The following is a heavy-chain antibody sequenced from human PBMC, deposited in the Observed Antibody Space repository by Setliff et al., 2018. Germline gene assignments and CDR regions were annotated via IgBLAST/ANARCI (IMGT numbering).Heavy chain of an antibody. CDR2: INQDGSGK. CDR3: ARDYYDSSGYPDDAFDI. J-gene: IGHJ3*02. V-gene: IGHV3-7*03. CDR1: GFTFSTYW. D-gene: IGHD3-22*01. Sequence: GGSLRLSCAASGFTFSTYWMNWVRQAPGKGLEWVATINQDGSGKYYVDSVKGRFTISRDNAKNSLYLQMNGLRAEDTALYYCARDYYDSSGYPDDAFDIWGQGTMVTVSS.